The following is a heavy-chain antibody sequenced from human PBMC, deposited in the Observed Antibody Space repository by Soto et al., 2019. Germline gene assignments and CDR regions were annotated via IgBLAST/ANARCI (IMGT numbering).Heavy chain of an antibody. CDR3: AGGRYGEY. V-gene: IGHV1-18*01. Sequence: QVNLVQSGAEVKKPGASVKVSCKASGYTFTSYGITWVRQAPGQGLEWMGWISAHNGNTDYAQKLQGRVIVTRDPSPSTAYMALGSLISDDTAVYYCAGGRYGEYWGQGELVTVSS. CDR1: GYTFTSYG. D-gene: IGHD3-10*01. CDR2: ISAHNGNT. J-gene: IGHJ4*02.